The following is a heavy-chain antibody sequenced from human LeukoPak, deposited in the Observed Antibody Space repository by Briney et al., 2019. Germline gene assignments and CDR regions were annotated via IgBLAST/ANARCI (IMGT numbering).Heavy chain of an antibody. D-gene: IGHD2-21*01. V-gene: IGHV4-39*07. J-gene: IGHJ5*02. Sequence: SETLSLTCTVSGASISSSDRYWGWIRQPPGKGLEWIGSIYYSGITYHNPSLKSRVTISVDTSKNQFSLKLSSVTAADTAVYYCARAILRRIVGWAPFELSNWFDPWGQGTLVTVSS. CDR2: IYYSGIT. CDR1: GASISSSDRY. CDR3: ARAILRRIVGWAPFELSNWFDP.